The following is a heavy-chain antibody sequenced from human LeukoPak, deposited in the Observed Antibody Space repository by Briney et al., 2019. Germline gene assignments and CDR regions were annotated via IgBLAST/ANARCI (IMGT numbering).Heavy chain of an antibody. CDR2: INSDGSST. D-gene: IGHD2-21*02. J-gene: IGHJ4*02. V-gene: IGHV3-74*01. CDR3: ARAWGCGGDCYSYDFDY. Sequence: GGSLRLSCAASGFTFSSYWMHWVRQAPGKGLVWVSRINSDGSSTSYADSVKGRFTISRDNAKNTLYLQMNSLRAEDTAVYYCARAWGCGGDCYSYDFDYWGQGTLVTVSS. CDR1: GFTFSSYW.